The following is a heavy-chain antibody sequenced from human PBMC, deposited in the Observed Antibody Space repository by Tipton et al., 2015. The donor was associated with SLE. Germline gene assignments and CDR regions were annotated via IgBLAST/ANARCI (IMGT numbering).Heavy chain of an antibody. V-gene: IGHV4-4*02. CDR3: ARRLGTNSAFGGYGTDV. CDR2: IFHSEST. CDR1: GDSIISGDW. J-gene: IGHJ6*02. D-gene: IGHD1-14*01. Sequence: GLVKPSGTLSLTCTVSGDSIISGDWWTWVRRPPGKGLEWIGEIFHSESTNYNPSFRSRATISLDKSKNQFSLKLTSVTAADTAVYYCARRLGTNSAFGGYGTDVWGQGTSVTVSS.